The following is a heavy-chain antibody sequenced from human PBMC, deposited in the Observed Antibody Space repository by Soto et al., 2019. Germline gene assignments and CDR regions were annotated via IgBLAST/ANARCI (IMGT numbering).Heavy chain of an antibody. V-gene: IGHV5-51*01. CDR2: IYPGDPDT. CDR3: ARSIAARPIWWYFDL. D-gene: IGHD6-6*01. Sequence: PGESLKISCKGSGYSFTSYWIGWVRQMPGKGLEWMGIIYPGDPDTRYSPSFQGQVTISADKSISTAYLQWSSLKASDTAMYYCARSIAARPIWWYFDLWGRGTLVTVSS. J-gene: IGHJ2*01. CDR1: GYSFTSYW.